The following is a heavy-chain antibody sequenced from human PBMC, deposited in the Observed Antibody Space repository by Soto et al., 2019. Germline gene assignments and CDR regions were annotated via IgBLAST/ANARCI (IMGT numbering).Heavy chain of an antibody. J-gene: IGHJ4*02. D-gene: IGHD7-27*01. CDR1: GFTFSGSA. CDR2: IRSKANTYAI. V-gene: IGHV3-73*02. Sequence: EVQLVESGGGLVQPGGSLQLSCAASGFTFSGSAMHWVRQASGRGLEWVGRIRSKANTYAIAYAASLKGRFTISRDDSKNTASLQMASLTTEDTTIYYCTIEGPGVDSWGQGTLVTVSS. CDR3: TIEGPGVDS.